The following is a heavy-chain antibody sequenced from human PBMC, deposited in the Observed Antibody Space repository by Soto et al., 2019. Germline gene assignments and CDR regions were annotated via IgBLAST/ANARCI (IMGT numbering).Heavy chain of an antibody. CDR1: GGSISSSSYY. D-gene: IGHD2-21*02. J-gene: IGHJ6*02. CDR3: ASHCGGDCYYYYYYGMDV. V-gene: IGHV4-39*01. CDR2: IYYSGST. Sequence: SETLSLTCTVSGGSISSSSYYWGWIRQPPGKGLEWIGSIYYSGSTYSNPSLKSRVTISVDTSKNQFSLKLSSVTAADTAVYYCASHCGGDCYYYYYYGMDVWGQGTTVTVSS.